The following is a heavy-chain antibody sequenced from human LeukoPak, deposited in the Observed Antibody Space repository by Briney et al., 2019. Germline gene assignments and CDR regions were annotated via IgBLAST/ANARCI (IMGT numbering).Heavy chain of an antibody. CDR2: ISSSSSTI. V-gene: IGHV3-48*04. D-gene: IGHD3-22*01. CDR1: GFTFSSYS. Sequence: GGSLRLSCAASGFTFSSYSVNWVRQAPGKGLEWVSYISSSSSTIYYADSVKGRFTISRDNAKNSLYLQMNSLRAEDTAVYYCARGFVGSSGYPPFQHWGQGTLVTVSS. J-gene: IGHJ1*01. CDR3: ARGFVGSSGYPPFQH.